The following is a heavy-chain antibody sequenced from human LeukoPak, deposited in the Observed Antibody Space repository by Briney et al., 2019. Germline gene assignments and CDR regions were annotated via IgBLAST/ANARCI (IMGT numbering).Heavy chain of an antibody. J-gene: IGHJ4*02. Sequence: GGSLRLSCAASGFTFDDFPMHWVRQQPGKGLEWVSLISVDGDTKYYADSVRGRFTISRDNSKNSLYLQMNSLRTEDTAFYFFAQDILDAAPLWGQGTLVTLSS. CDR1: GFTFDDFP. V-gene: IGHV3-43*01. D-gene: IGHD1-26*01. CDR2: ISVDGDTK. CDR3: AQDILDAAPL.